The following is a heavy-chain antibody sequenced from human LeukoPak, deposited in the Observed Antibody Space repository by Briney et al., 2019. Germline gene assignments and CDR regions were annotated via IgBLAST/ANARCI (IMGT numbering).Heavy chain of an antibody. CDR2: TNTNTGNP. J-gene: IGHJ6*02. Sequence: ASVKVSCKASGYTFTSYAMNWVRQAPGQGLEWMGWTNTNTGNPTYAQGFTGRFVFSLDTSVSTAYLQISSLKAEDTAVYYCASQYCSGGSCYSAYYYYGMDVWGQGTTVTVSS. CDR1: GYTFTSYA. CDR3: ASQYCSGGSCYSAYYYYGMDV. V-gene: IGHV7-4-1*02. D-gene: IGHD2-15*01.